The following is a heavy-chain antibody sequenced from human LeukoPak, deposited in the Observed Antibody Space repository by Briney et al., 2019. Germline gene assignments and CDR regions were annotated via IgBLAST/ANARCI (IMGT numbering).Heavy chain of an antibody. D-gene: IGHD2-2*01. CDR1: GGSFSGYY. CDR3: ARTYSTTWDY. CDR2: IYYAGST. Sequence: PSETLSLTCAVYGGSFSGYYWAWIRQPPGKGLEWIGSIYYAGSTYYNPSLKSRVTLSVDTSKNQFSLRLTSVTAADTAVYYCARTYSTTWDYWGQGTLVTVSS. J-gene: IGHJ4*02. V-gene: IGHV4-39*01.